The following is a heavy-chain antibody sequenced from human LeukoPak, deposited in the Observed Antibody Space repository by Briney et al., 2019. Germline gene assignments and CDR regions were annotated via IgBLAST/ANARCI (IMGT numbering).Heavy chain of an antibody. Sequence: GGSLRLSCAASGFIFSNYWMHWVRQAPGKGLVWVSRIISDGSGANYADSVKGRFTISRDNAKNILYLQMNSLRTEDTAVYYCARYSVTTAGDYWGQGTLVTVSS. D-gene: IGHD4-17*01. CDR3: ARYSVTTAGDY. CDR1: GFIFSNYW. V-gene: IGHV3-74*01. J-gene: IGHJ4*02. CDR2: IISDGSGA.